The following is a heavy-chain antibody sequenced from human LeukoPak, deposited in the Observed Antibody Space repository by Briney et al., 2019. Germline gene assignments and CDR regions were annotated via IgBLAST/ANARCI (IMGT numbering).Heavy chain of an antibody. CDR2: IYSDGST. Sequence: GGSLRLSCAASGFTVSNNYMSWVRQAPGKGLEWLSVIYSDGSTYYVDSVKGRFTISRDNSKNTLYLQMNSLRVEDTAVYYCARARNYYDSSGWTYWGQGTLVTVSS. CDR3: ARARNYYDSSGWTY. J-gene: IGHJ4*02. D-gene: IGHD3-22*01. V-gene: IGHV3-53*01. CDR1: GFTVSNNY.